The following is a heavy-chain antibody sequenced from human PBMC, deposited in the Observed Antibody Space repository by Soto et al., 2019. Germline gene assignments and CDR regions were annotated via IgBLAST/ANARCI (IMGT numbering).Heavy chain of an antibody. CDR1: GFTFSSYS. CDR3: ASIIKATYYYYGMDV. V-gene: IGHV3-21*01. D-gene: IGHD3-10*01. Sequence: TGGSLRLSCAASGFTFSSYSMNWVRQAPGKGLEWVSSISSSSSYIYYADSVKGRFTISRDNAKNSLYLQMNSLRAEDTAVYYCASIIKATYYYYGMDVWGQGTTVTVSS. CDR2: ISSSSSYI. J-gene: IGHJ6*02.